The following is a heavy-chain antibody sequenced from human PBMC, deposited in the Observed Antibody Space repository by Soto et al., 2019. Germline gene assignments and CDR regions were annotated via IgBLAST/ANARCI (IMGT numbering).Heavy chain of an antibody. CDR3: ARAPLIIGHITILGEASPGVLEY. J-gene: IGHJ4*02. Sequence: ASVKVSCKASGYTFTGHYIHWVRQAPEQGPEWMGEIGPESGATRYAQRFQGRVTMTRDMSISTVYMELSSLRSDETALYYCARAPLIIGHITILGEASPGVLEYWGQGTPVTVSS. CDR2: IGPESGAT. D-gene: IGHD3-3*01. V-gene: IGHV1-2*02. CDR1: GYTFTGHY.